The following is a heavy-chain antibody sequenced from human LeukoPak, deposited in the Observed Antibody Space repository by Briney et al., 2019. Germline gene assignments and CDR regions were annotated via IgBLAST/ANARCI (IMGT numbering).Heavy chain of an antibody. Sequence: SDPLSLSCAVSGYSIRSGLYLGWIRQPPGKGLEWIESMFHSGNRYYNPSLRSRAVISLDTSKNQFFLKLSSLSAADPAVYYCAREANRPSFQYWGLGALVTVSS. V-gene: IGHV4-38-2*02. CDR2: MFHSGNR. CDR3: AREANRPSFQY. CDR1: GYSIRSGLY. J-gene: IGHJ4*02.